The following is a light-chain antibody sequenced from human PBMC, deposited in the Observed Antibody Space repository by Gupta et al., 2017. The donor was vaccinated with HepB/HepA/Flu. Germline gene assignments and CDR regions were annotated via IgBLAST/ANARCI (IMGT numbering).Light chain of an antibody. CDR3: LQDYNYPQT. CDR2: GAS. V-gene: IGKV1-6*01. CDR1: QGIRND. J-gene: IGKJ1*01. Sequence: AIPLTPSPSSLAASVGDRITITCWASQGIRNDIGWYQQKPGKAPKLLIYGASTLESGVPSRFSGSASGAEFILTISSLQPEDFATYYCLQDYNYPQTFGQGTKVEIK.